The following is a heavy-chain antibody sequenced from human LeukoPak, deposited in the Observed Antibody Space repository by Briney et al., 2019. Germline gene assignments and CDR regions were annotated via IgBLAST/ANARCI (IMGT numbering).Heavy chain of an antibody. CDR1: GGTFSSYA. J-gene: IGHJ5*02. V-gene: IGHV1-69*04. Sequence: GASVKVSCKASGGTFSSYAISWVRQAPGQGLGWMGRIIPIFGIANYAQKFQGRVTITADKSTGTAYMELSSLRSEDTAVYYCARQGYCSGGSCTGAHWFDPWGQGTLVTASS. CDR3: ARQGYCSGGSCTGAHWFDP. CDR2: IIPIFGIA. D-gene: IGHD2-15*01.